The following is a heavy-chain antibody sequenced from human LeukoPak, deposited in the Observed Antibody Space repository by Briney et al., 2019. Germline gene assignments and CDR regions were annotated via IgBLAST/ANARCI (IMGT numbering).Heavy chain of an antibody. Sequence: PGGSLRLSCAASGFTVSRNYMSWVRRAPGKGLEWVAFISYDGTNKYCADSVKGRFTISRDNSKNTLYLQMNSLGAEDSAVYYCVRQGSVGEFEYWGQGTLVTVSS. CDR1: GFTVSRNY. J-gene: IGHJ4*02. CDR3: VRQGSVGEFEY. CDR2: ISYDGTNK. D-gene: IGHD1-26*01. V-gene: IGHV3-30-3*01.